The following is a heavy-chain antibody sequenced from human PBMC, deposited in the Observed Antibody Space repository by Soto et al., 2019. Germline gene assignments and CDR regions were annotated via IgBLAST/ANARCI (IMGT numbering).Heavy chain of an antibody. Sequence: ASVKVSCKASGYTFTSYYMHWVRQAPGQGLEWMGIINPSGGSTSYAQKFQGRVTMTRDTSTSTVYVELSSLRSEDTAVYYCARGSLRRDGYNSDWFDPWGQGTLVTVSS. CDR3: ARGSLRRDGYNSDWFDP. J-gene: IGHJ5*02. V-gene: IGHV1-46*01. CDR2: INPSGGST. D-gene: IGHD5-12*01. CDR1: GYTFTSYY.